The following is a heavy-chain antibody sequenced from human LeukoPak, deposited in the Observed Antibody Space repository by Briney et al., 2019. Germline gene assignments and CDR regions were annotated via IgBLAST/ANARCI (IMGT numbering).Heavy chain of an antibody. Sequence: SETLSLTCTVSVGSVSSNYWSWIRQPPGTEREWIGYIYYSGTTTYYPSLESRFTISVDTSKNQFSLRLSSVTAADTAVYYCARIQSSSSPFDYWGQGTLVTVSS. D-gene: IGHD2-2*01. J-gene: IGHJ4*02. V-gene: IGHV4-59*02. CDR2: IYYSGTT. CDR3: ARIQSSSSPFDY. CDR1: VGSVSSNY.